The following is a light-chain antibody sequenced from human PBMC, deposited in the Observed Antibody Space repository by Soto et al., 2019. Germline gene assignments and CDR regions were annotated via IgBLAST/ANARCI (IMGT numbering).Light chain of an antibody. CDR3: QEYDNWPLWT. CDR2: GAS. CDR1: QSVSSSY. V-gene: IGKV3-20*01. J-gene: IGKJ1*01. Sequence: EIVFTQSPGTLSLSPGERATLSCRASQSVSSSYLAWYQQKPGQAPRLLIYGASSRANGIPDRFSGSGSETDFTLTINSLQSEDFALYDCQEYDNWPLWTFGQGTKVDIK.